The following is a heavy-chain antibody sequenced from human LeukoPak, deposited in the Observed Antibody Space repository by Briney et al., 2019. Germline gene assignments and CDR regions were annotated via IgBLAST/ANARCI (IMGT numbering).Heavy chain of an antibody. J-gene: IGHJ4*02. CDR1: GFTFSSYG. V-gene: IGHV3-30*03. Sequence: GGSLRLSCAASGFTFSSYGMHWVRQAPGKGLEWVAIISYDGSNTYYADSVKGRFTISRDNAKNSLYLQMNSLRVEDTAVYYCARGPTRDGYNIFDWWGQGTLVTVSS. D-gene: IGHD5-24*01. CDR3: ARGPTRDGYNIFDW. CDR2: ISYDGSNT.